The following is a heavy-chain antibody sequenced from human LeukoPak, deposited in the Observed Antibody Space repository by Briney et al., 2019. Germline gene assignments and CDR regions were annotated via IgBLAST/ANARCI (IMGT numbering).Heavy chain of an antibody. J-gene: IGHJ4*02. CDR2: ISWNSGSI. V-gene: IGHV3-9*01. CDR3: AKDIRSGSGGVWDYFDY. Sequence: GRSLRLSCAAPGFTVDDFAMPWVRQAPGKGLEWVSGISWNSGSIGYADSVKGRFTISRDNAKNSLYLQMNSLRAEDTALYYCAKDIRSGSGGVWDYFDYWGQGTLVTVSS. D-gene: IGHD5-12*01. CDR1: GFTVDDFA.